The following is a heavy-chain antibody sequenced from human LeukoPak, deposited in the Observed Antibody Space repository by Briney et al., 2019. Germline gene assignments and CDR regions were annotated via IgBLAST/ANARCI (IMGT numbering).Heavy chain of an antibody. CDR2: ISAYNGNT. CDR1: GYTFTSYG. CDR3: VRDGHRLYDYYYYYMDV. J-gene: IGHJ6*03. V-gene: IGHV1-18*01. Sequence: GASVKVSCTASGYTFTSYGISWVRQAPGQGLEWMGWISAYNGNTNYAQKLQGRVTMTTDTSTSTAYMELRSLRSDDTAVYFCVRDGHRLYDYYYYYMDVWGKGTTVTVSS. D-gene: IGHD2-2*02.